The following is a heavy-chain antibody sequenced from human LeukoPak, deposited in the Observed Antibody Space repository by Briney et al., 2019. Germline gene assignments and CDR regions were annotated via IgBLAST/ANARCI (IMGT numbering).Heavy chain of an antibody. CDR2: LSNRNIII. Sequence: GGSLRLSCEASGFNFSASYMAWIRLTPGKRLEWVSYLSNRNIIINYADSVRGRFTISRDDTKMSLYLQMNNLRIEDTAIYYCASGGDYAGVAALFRHWGQGPLVTVSS. J-gene: IGHJ4*02. CDR1: GFNFSASY. CDR3: ASGGDYAGVAALFRH. V-gene: IGHV3-11*01. D-gene: IGHD4-17*01.